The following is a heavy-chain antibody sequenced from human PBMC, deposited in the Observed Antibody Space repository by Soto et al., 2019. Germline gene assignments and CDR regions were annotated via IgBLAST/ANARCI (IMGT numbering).Heavy chain of an antibody. D-gene: IGHD3-3*01. CDR2: ISYDGSNK. Sequence: QVQLVESGGGVVQPGRSLRLSCAASGFTFSSYGMHWVRQAPGKGLEWVAVISYDGSNKYYADSVKGRFTISRDNSKNTLYLQMNSLRAEDTAVYYCAKAFLEWLIFDYFDYWGQGTLVTVSS. CDR3: AKAFLEWLIFDYFDY. J-gene: IGHJ4*02. V-gene: IGHV3-30*18. CDR1: GFTFSSYG.